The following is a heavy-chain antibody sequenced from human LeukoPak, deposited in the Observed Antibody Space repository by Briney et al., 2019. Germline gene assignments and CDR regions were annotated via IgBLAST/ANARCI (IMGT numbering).Heavy chain of an antibody. J-gene: IGHJ4*02. D-gene: IGHD3-22*01. CDR3: ASGRYGYDSSGYYLVY. Sequence: GGSLRLSCAASGFTVSSNYMSWVRQAPGKGLEWVSVIYSGGSTYYADSVKGRFTVSRDNSKNTLYLQMNSLRAEDTAVYYCASGRYGYDSSGYYLVYWGQGTLVTVSS. CDR2: IYSGGST. V-gene: IGHV3-53*01. CDR1: GFTVSSNY.